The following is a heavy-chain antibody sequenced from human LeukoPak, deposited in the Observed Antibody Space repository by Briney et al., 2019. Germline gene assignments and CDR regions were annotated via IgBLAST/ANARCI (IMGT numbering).Heavy chain of an antibody. J-gene: IGHJ4*02. CDR3: AKGLKGCSGSSCYYFFDF. V-gene: IGHV3-23*01. CDR2: ITGSGGDA. D-gene: IGHD2-15*01. Sequence: GGSLRLSCAASGFTFSTYGMHWVRQAPGKGLEWVSSITGSGGDAYYADSVKGRFTISRDNSKNTLDLQMNSLRAEDTAVYYCAKGLKGCSGSSCYYFFDFWGQGALITVSS. CDR1: GFTFSTYG.